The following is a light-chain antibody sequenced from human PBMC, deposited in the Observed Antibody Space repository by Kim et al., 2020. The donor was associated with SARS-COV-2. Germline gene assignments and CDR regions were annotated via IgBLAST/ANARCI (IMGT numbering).Light chain of an antibody. Sequence: PWERAPLSCRASQTFTSTYLAWYQQKPGQAPRLLIYDTSSRATGIPDRFSGSGSGTDFSLTISRLEPEDCAVYYCQQYGTSPGWTFGQGTKVDIK. J-gene: IGKJ1*01. CDR3: QQYGTSPGWT. CDR1: QTFTSTY. CDR2: DTS. V-gene: IGKV3-20*01.